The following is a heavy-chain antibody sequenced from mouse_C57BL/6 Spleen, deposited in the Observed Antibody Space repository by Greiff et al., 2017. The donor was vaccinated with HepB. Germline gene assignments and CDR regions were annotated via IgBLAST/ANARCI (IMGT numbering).Heavy chain of an antibody. CDR3: AIGDYGSSFYWYFDV. CDR2: IFPGSGST. V-gene: IGHV1-75*01. Sequence: QVHVKQSGPELVKPGASVKISCKASGYTFTDYYINWVKQRPGQGLEWIGWIFPGSGSTYYNEKFKGKATLTVDKSSSTAYMLLSSLTSEDSAVYFCAIGDYGSSFYWYFDVWGTGTTVTVSS. CDR1: GYTFTDYY. D-gene: IGHD1-1*01. J-gene: IGHJ1*03.